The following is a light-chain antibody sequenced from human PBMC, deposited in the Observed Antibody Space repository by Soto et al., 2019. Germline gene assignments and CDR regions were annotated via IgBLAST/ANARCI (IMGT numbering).Light chain of an antibody. CDR1: QSVRSN. J-gene: IGKJ3*01. CDR2: GAS. V-gene: IGKV3-15*01. Sequence: EIVMKQSPATLSVSPGERDTLSCRASQSVRSNLAWYQQKPGQAPRLLIYGASSRATGIPARFSGSGSGTEFTLTISSLQSEDFAVYYCQQYNNWPPFTFGPGTKVDIK. CDR3: QQYNNWPPFT.